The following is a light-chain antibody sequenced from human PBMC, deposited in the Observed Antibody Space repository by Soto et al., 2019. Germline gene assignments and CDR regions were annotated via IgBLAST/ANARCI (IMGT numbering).Light chain of an antibody. Sequence: DIQMTQSPSSVSASVGDRVAISCRASQGISSWLAWYQQKPEKAPKLLIHDASSLESGVPSTFSGSGSGTEFTLTISSLQPDDFASYYCQQYSSYPLTFGGGTKVDIK. CDR2: DAS. V-gene: IGKV1-5*01. CDR1: QGISSW. J-gene: IGKJ4*01. CDR3: QQYSSYPLT.